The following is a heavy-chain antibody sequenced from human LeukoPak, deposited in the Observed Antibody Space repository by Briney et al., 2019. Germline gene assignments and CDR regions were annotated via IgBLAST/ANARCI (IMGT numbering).Heavy chain of an antibody. V-gene: IGHV4-30-2*01. CDR3: ARAPGYSSSWSWDY. Sequence: SQTLSLTCTVSGGSISSGGYYWSWIRQPPGKGLEWIGYIYHSGSTYYNPSLKSRVTISVDKSKNQFSLKLSSVTAADTAVYYCARAPGYSSSWSWDYWGQGTLVTVSS. D-gene: IGHD6-13*01. J-gene: IGHJ4*02. CDR2: IYHSGST. CDR1: GGSISSGGYY.